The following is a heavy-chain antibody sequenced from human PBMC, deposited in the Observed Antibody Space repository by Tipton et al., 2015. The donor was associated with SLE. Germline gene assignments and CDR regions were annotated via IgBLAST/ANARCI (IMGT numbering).Heavy chain of an antibody. D-gene: IGHD6-13*01. V-gene: IGHV4-34*01. CDR3: ARGLSGYSSSWFYYYGMDV. Sequence: TLSLTCAVYGGSFSGYYWSWIRQPPGKGLEWIGEINHSGSTKYNPSLKSRVTISLDTSKNQFSLRLSSVTAADTAVYYCARGLSGYSSSWFYYYGMDVWGQGTTVTVSS. J-gene: IGHJ6*02. CDR2: INHSGST. CDR1: GGSFSGYY.